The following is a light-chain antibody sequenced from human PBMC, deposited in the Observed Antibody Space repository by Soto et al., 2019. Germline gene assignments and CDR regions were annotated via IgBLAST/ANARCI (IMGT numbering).Light chain of an antibody. CDR1: SSDIGAYNY. CDR3: NSYTGTSAWV. CDR2: GVS. J-gene: IGLJ3*02. Sequence: QSALTQPASVSGSPGQSITISCTGTSSDIGAYNYVSWYQQHPGKAPKLMIYGVSNRPSGFSNRFSGSKSDNTASLTISGLQAEDEGDYYCNSYTGTSAWVFGGGTKLTVL. V-gene: IGLV2-14*01.